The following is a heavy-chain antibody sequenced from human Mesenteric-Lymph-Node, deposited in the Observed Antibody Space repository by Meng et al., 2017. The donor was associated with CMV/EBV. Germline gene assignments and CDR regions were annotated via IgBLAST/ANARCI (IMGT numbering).Heavy chain of an antibody. V-gene: IGHV3-13*01. CDR1: GFTLSSYD. J-gene: IGHJ4*02. CDR2: IGSAGDT. Sequence: GESLKISCAASGFTLSSYDMHWVRQATGKGPEWVSGIGSAGDTHYADSVKGRFTISRENAKNSLYLQMNSVRAGDTAVYYCARDGEIAAHQFDYWGQGTLVTVSS. D-gene: IGHD6-13*01. CDR3: ARDGEIAAHQFDY.